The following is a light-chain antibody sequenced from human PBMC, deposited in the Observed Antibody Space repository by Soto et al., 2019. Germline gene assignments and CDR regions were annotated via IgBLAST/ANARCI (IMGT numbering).Light chain of an antibody. CDR1: QGISTY. J-gene: IGKJ1*01. CDR2: AAS. V-gene: IGKV1-27*01. CDR3: QKYNSAPWT. Sequence: DIQMTQSPSSLSASVGDRVTITCRASQGISTYLAWYQQKPGKVPQILISAASALHSGVTSRFSGSGSGTDFTLTISSLQPEDVATYYCQKYNSAPWTFGQGTKVDIK.